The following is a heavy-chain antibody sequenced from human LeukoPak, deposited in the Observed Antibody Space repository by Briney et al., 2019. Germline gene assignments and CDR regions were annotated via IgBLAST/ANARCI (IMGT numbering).Heavy chain of an antibody. V-gene: IGHV1-2*02. CDR2: INPNSGGT. J-gene: IGHJ4*02. CDR3: ARVSGIAVAGTLDY. CDR1: GYTFTGYY. Sequence: ASVKVSCKASGYTFTGYYMHWVRQAPGQGLEWMGWINPNSGGTNYAQKFQGRVTMTRDTSISTAYMELSRLRSDDTAVYYCARVSGIAVAGTLDYWGQGTLVTVSS. D-gene: IGHD6-19*01.